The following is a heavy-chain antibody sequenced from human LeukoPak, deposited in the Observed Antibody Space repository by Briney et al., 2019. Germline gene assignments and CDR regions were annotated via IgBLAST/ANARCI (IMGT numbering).Heavy chain of an antibody. D-gene: IGHD6-13*01. CDR2: ISAYNGNT. CDR1: GGTFSSYA. J-gene: IGHJ6*02. Sequence: ASVKVSCKASGGTFSSYAISWVRQAPGQGLEWMGWISAYNGNTNYAQKLQGRVTMTTDTSTSTAYMELRSLRSDDTAVYYCARNTGIAAAGATDVWGQGTTVTVSS. CDR3: ARNTGIAAAGATDV. V-gene: IGHV1-18*01.